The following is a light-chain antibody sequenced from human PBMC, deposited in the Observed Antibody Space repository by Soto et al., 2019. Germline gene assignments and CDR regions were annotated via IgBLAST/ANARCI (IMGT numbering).Light chain of an antibody. CDR2: GAS. J-gene: IGKJ2*01. V-gene: IGKV3-15*01. CDR3: QQYNNWPYT. CDR1: KRVSSN. Sequence: EIVMTQSPATLSVSPGERATLYCRASKRVSSNLAWYQQKPGQAPRLLIYGASTRATGIPARFSGSGSGTEFTLTISSLQSEDFAVYYCQQYNNWPYTFGQGTKLEIK.